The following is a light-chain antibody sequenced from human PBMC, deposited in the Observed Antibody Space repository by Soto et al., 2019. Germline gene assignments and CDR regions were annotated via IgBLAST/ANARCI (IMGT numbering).Light chain of an antibody. CDR1: ESLSYF. CDR3: QRFNDWPFA. Sequence: EIVLTQSPATLSVSPGEIVTLSFRASESLSYFLAWYQHKPGQSPRLLIYGVSTRVAGVPSRFRGGGSAPDFPLTISSLQCEDFGVYLCQRFNDWPFAFGQGTKLPI. V-gene: IGKV3-15*01. J-gene: IGKJ2*01. CDR2: GVS.